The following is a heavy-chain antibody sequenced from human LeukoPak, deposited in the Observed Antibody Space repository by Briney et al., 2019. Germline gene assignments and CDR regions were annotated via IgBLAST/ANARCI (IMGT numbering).Heavy chain of an antibody. CDR2: ISSGSHTI. CDR1: GFTFSSYS. CDR3: ARDGWAAVTTWCGY. V-gene: IGHV3-48*01. J-gene: IGHJ4*02. Sequence: GGSLRLSCAASGFTFSSYSMNWVRQAPGEGLEWVSYISSGSHTIYYADSVKGRFTISRDYAKNSLYLQMNSLRAEDTAVYYCARDGWAAVTTWCGYWGQGTLVTVSS. D-gene: IGHD4-17*01.